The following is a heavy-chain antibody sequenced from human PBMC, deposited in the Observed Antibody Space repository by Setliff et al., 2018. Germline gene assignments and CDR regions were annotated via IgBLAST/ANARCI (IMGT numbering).Heavy chain of an antibody. CDR1: GGSIRSYY. J-gene: IGHJ4*02. CDR3: ARGRNIAARLFDS. CDR2: IYYSGST. D-gene: IGHD6-6*01. V-gene: IGHV4-59*12. Sequence: SETLSLTCTVSGGSIRSYYWNWIRQPPGKGLEWIGYIYYSGSTNYNPSLKSRVTISLDTSKNQFSLTLSSVTAADTSVYYCARGRNIAARLFDSWGQGTLVTVSS.